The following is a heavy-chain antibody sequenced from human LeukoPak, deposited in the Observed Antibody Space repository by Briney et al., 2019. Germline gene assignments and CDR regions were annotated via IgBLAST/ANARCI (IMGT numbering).Heavy chain of an antibody. J-gene: IGHJ4*02. Sequence: ASVKVSCKASGYTFSTHGISWVRQAPGQGLEWMGWISAYNGNTNYAEKIQGRVTMTTDTSTSTAYMELRSLRSDDTAVYYCARGYSGSYRDYWGQGTLVTVSS. CDR2: ISAYNGNT. D-gene: IGHD1-26*01. CDR1: GYTFSTHG. V-gene: IGHV1-18*01. CDR3: ARGYSGSYRDY.